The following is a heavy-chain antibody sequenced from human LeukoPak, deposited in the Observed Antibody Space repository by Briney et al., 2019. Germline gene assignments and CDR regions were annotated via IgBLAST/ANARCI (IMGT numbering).Heavy chain of an antibody. CDR1: GFTVSSNY. D-gene: IGHD3-22*01. V-gene: IGHV3-53*01. CDR3: ARALVGSCYYYSSDY. CDR2: IYSGGST. Sequence: PGGSLRLSCAASGFTVSSNYMSWVRQAPGKGLEWVSVIYSGGSTYYADSVKRRFTISRDNSTNTLYLQLNSLRAEDTAVYYCARALVGSCYYYSSDYWGQGTLVTVSS. J-gene: IGHJ4*02.